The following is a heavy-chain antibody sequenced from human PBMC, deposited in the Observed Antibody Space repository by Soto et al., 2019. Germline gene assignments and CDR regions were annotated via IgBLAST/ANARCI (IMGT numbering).Heavy chain of an antibody. CDR3: ARISRYSYDFDC. D-gene: IGHD4-4*01. V-gene: IGHV2-26*02. CDR2: IFSNDEK. J-gene: IGHJ4*02. CDR1: GFSLSRTDVG. Sequence: SGPTLVNPTETLTLTCTVSGFSLSRTDVGVSWIRQPPGKALEWLAHIFSNDEKSYNTSLKSRLTISKDNSKSQVVLIMTNMDPVDTATYYCARISRYSYDFDCWGQGTLVTVSS.